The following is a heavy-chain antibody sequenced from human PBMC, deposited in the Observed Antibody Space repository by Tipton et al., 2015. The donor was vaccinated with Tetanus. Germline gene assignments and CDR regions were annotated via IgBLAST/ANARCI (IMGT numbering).Heavy chain of an antibody. V-gene: IGHV3-23*01. Sequence: SLRLSCAASGFTFSNYNMNWVRQAPGKGLEWVSGISGSGGGTYYADSVRGRFTISRDNSKNTLYLQMNSLRAEDTAVYYCAKDQTLSMVRDTRSFDYWGQGTLVTVSS. CDR2: ISGSGGGT. CDR3: AKDQTLSMVRDTRSFDY. D-gene: IGHD3-10*01. CDR1: GFTFSNYN. J-gene: IGHJ4*02.